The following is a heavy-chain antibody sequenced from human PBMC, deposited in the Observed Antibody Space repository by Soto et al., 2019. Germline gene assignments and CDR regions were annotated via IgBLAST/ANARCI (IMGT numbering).Heavy chain of an antibody. J-gene: IGHJ4*02. CDR1: GGSINTGGYF. CDR3: ARSRQGSY. Sequence: PSETLSLTCTVSGGSINTGGYFWTWIRQHPGKGLEWIGYIASSGSTYYNPSLKGRLTIAADTSENQFSLRLTSVTAADTAVYYCARSRQGSYWGQGTQVTVSS. CDR2: IASSGST. V-gene: IGHV4-31*03.